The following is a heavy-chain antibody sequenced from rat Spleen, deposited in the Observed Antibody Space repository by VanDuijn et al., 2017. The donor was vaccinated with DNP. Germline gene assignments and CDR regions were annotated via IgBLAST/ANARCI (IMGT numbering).Heavy chain of an antibody. D-gene: IGHD1-4*01. Sequence: EVQLVESWGDLVQPGRSLKLSCVASGFTFNNYWMTWIRQVPGKGLEWVASIPSSGGSTYYPDSVKGRFTISRDNAKNTLYLQMNSLRSEDTATYYCARASGGARWYFDFWGPGTMVTVSS. J-gene: IGHJ1*01. CDR3: ARASGGARWYFDF. V-gene: IGHV5-31*01. CDR2: IPSSGGST. CDR1: GFTFNNYW.